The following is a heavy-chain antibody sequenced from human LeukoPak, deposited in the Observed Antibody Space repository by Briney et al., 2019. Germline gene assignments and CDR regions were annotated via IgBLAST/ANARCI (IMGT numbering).Heavy chain of an antibody. J-gene: IGHJ4*02. CDR3: ARGLAAGMYYFDY. D-gene: IGHD6-13*01. V-gene: IGHV3-30*04. Sequence: PGRSLRLSCAASGFTFSSYAMHWVRQAPGKGLEWVAHISYDGSNKYYADSVKGRFTISRDNSKNTLYLQMNSLRSEDTAVYYCARGLAAGMYYFDYWGQGTLVTVSS. CDR2: ISYDGSNK. CDR1: GFTFSSYA.